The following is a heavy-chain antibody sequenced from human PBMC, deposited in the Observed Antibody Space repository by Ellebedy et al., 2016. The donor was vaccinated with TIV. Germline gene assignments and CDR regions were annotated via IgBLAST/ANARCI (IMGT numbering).Heavy chain of an antibody. CDR1: GGSISFYF. J-gene: IGHJ6*02. CDR3: ASENYDNLTGWGGGLDV. D-gene: IGHD3-9*01. V-gene: IGHV4-59*01. Sequence: SETLSLTCTVSGGSISFYFWNWIRQPPGTGLEWIGYIYKSGTTNYNPSLKSRVTMSVDMSKNQFALSVTSVTAADTAVYYCASENYDNLTGWGGGLDVWGQGTTVTVSS. CDR2: IYKSGTT.